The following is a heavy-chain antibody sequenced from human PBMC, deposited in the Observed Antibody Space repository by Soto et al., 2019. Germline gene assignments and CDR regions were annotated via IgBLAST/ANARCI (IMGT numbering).Heavy chain of an antibody. CDR3: ARAFYGMDV. CDR2: IDWEDTK. CDR1: GFSLSGTGMR. J-gene: IGHJ6*02. V-gene: IGHV2-70*04. Sequence: SGPTLVNPTQTLTLTCTVSGFSLSGTGMRVTWIRQPPGKALEWLARIDWEDTKLYSSSLKTRLSISRDTSKNQVVLTMTNMDPADTGTYYCARAFYGMDVWGQGTTVTRLL.